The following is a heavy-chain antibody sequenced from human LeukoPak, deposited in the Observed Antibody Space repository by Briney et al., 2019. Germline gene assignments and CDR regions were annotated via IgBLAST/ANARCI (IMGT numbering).Heavy chain of an antibody. V-gene: IGHV4-59*08. CDR3: ARSLDGSGSYDY. CDR1: GGSISSYY. J-gene: IGHJ4*02. D-gene: IGHD3-10*01. CDR2: IYYSGST. Sequence: SETLSLTCTVSGGSISSYYWSWIRQPPGKGLEWIGYIYYSGSTNYNPSLKSRVTISVDTSKNQFSLKLSSVTAADTAVYHCARSLDGSGSYDYWGQGTLVTVSS.